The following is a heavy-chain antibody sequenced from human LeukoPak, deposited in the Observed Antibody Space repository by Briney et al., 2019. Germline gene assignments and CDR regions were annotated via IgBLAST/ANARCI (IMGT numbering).Heavy chain of an antibody. Sequence: SETLSLTCTVSAGSISSSSYYWGWIRQRPGKGLEWIGSIYYSGRTYYNPSLKSRVTISVDTSKNQFSLKPSSVTAADTAVYYCARAFYPGYYSYMAVWGKGTTVTVSS. J-gene: IGHJ6*03. CDR3: ARAFYPGYYSYMAV. CDR1: AGSISSSSYY. CDR2: IYYSGRT. V-gene: IGHV4-39*07. D-gene: IGHD3-3*02.